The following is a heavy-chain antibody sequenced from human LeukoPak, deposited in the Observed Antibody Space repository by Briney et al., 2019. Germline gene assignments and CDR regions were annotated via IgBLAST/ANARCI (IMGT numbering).Heavy chain of an antibody. CDR3: ARAYDFWSGYYHNWFDP. Sequence: ASVKVSCKASGYTFTGYYMHWVRQAPGQGLEWMGWINPNSGGTNYAQKFQGRVTMTRDTSISTAYMELSRLRSDDTAVYYCARAYDFWSGYYHNWFDPWGQGTLVTVSS. CDR2: INPNSGGT. D-gene: IGHD3-3*01. J-gene: IGHJ5*02. V-gene: IGHV1-2*02. CDR1: GYTFTGYY.